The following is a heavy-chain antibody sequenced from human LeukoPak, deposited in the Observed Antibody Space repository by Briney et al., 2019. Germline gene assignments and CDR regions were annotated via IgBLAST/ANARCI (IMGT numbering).Heavy chain of an antibody. J-gene: IGHJ4*02. CDR3: ARHQSYCSGGTCYLESYDY. CDR1: GGSITSYY. D-gene: IGHD2-15*01. Sequence: SETLSLTCTVSGGSITSYYWSWIRQPPGKGLEWIGYISYSGSTNYNPSLKSRVTISVDTSKNQFSLKLSPVTAADTAVYYCARHQSYCSGGTCYLESYDYWGQGTLVTVSS. V-gene: IGHV4-59*08. CDR2: ISYSGST.